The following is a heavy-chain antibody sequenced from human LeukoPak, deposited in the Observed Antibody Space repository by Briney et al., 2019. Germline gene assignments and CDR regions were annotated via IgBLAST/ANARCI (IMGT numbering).Heavy chain of an antibody. Sequence: SETLSLTCNVSGYSISSDSYWGWLRQPPGKGLEWIGTIHHSGSTYYNPSIKSRVTMSVDTSKNHFSLKVTSVTAADTAAYYCARDGGTHWPSDWFDPWGQGTLVTVSS. J-gene: IGHJ5*01. D-gene: IGHD1-26*01. CDR2: IHHSGST. CDR3: ARDGGTHWPSDWFDP. V-gene: IGHV4-38-2*02. CDR1: GYSISSDSY.